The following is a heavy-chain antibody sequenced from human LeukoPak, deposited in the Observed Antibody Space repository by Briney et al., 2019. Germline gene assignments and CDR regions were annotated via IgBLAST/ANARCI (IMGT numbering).Heavy chain of an antibody. V-gene: IGHV3-74*01. CDR1: GFTFSSYW. CDR2: INTDGSST. J-gene: IGHJ6*03. D-gene: IGHD5-18*01. CDR3: ARRTTAMAQRGDYYYYMDV. Sequence: GGFLRLSCAASGFTFSSYWMHWVRQAPGKGLVWVSRINTDGSSTSYADSVKGRFTISRDNAKNTLYLQMNSLRAEDTAVYYCARRTTAMAQRGDYYYYMDVWGKGTTVTVSS.